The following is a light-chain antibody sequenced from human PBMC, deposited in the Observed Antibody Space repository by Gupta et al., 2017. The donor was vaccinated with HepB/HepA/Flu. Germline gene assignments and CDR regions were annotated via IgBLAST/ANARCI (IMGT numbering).Light chain of an antibody. CDR2: DNS. J-gene: IGLJ2*01. V-gene: IGLV1-40*01. CDR1: SSNIGAGYD. CDR3: QSYDSSRSGWVV. Sequence: QSVLTQPPSVSGAPGQRVTISCTGNSSNIGAGYDVHWYQQLPGTAPTLLIYDNSNRPSGVPDRFSGSKSGTSAALAITGLQAEDEADYYCQSYDSSRSGWVVFGGGTKLTVL.